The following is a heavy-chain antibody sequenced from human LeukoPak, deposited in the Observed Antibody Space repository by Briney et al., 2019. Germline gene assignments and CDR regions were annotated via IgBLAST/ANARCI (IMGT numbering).Heavy chain of an antibody. V-gene: IGHV1-2*06. D-gene: IGHD3-22*01. CDR2: INPNSGGT. J-gene: IGHJ6*02. CDR3: ARDDSSGLGDDYYGMDV. CDR1: GYTFTGYY. Sequence: ASVKVSCKASGYTFTGYYMHWVRQAPGQGLEWMGRINPNSGGTNYAQKFQGRVTMTRDTSISTAYMELSRLRSDDTAVYYCARDDSSGLGDDYYGMDVWGQGTTVTVSS.